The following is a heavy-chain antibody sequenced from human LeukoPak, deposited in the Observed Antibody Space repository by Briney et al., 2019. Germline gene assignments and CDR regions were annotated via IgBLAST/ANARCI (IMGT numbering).Heavy chain of an antibody. CDR1: GYTFTGYY. J-gene: IGHJ4*02. CDR3: ARDGKYYDFWSGPPTPSTFDY. V-gene: IGHV1-2*02. CDR2: INPNSGGT. D-gene: IGHD3-3*01. Sequence: ASVKVSCKASGYTFTGYYMHWVRQAPGQGLEWMGWINPNSGGTNYAQKFQGRVTMTRDTPISTAYMELSRLRSDDTAVYYCARDGKYYDFWSGPPTPSTFDYWGQGTLVTVSS.